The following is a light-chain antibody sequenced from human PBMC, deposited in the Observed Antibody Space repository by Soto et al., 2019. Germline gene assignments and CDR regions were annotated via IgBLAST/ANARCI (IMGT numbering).Light chain of an antibody. CDR1: QSVLYSSSNKNY. J-gene: IGKJ1*01. Sequence: DIVMTQSPDSLAVSLGERATINCKSSQSVLYSSSNKNYLAWYQQKPGQPPKLLISWASTRESGVPDRFSGSGSGTDFTLTISSLQAEDVAVYYCQQYYSNPRTFGQGTKVAIQ. V-gene: IGKV4-1*01. CDR2: WAS. CDR3: QQYYSNPRT.